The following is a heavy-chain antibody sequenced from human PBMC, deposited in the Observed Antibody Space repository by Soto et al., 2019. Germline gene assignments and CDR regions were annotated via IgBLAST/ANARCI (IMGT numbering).Heavy chain of an antibody. D-gene: IGHD4-17*01. CDR1: GYTFTSYG. CDR3: AREKATVTPPDYYYYMDV. J-gene: IGHJ6*03. Sequence: QVQLVQSGAEVKKPGASVKVSCKASGYTFTSYGISWVRQAPGQGLEWMGWISAYNGNTNYAQKLQGRVTMTTDTSTSTAYMELRSLRSDDTAVYYCAREKATVTPPDYYYYMDVWGKGTTVTVSS. V-gene: IGHV1-18*01. CDR2: ISAYNGNT.